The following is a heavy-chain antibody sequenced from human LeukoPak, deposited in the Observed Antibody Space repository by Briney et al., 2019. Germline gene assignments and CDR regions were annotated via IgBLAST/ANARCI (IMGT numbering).Heavy chain of an antibody. D-gene: IGHD3-3*01. V-gene: IGHV3-21*01. J-gene: IGHJ5*02. CDR3: ARTIFGVVPNPYNWFEP. Sequence: TGGSLRLSCAASGFTFSSYSMNWVRQAPGKGLEWGSSISSSSSYIYYADSVKGRFTISRHNAKNSLYLQMNSLRAEDTAVYYCARTIFGVVPNPYNWFEPWGQETLVTVPS. CDR2: ISSSSSYI. CDR1: GFTFSSYS.